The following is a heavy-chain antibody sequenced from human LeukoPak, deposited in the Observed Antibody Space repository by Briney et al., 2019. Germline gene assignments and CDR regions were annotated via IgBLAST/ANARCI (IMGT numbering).Heavy chain of an antibody. CDR2: INPNSGGT. D-gene: IGHD6-6*01. J-gene: IGHJ6*03. CDR3: ASRSSIAARPHYYYYMDA. V-gene: IGHV1-2*02. Sequence: ASVKVSCKASGYSFRGYYMYWVRQAPGQGLEWMGWINPNSGGTNYAQKFQGRVTMTRDTSISTAYMELSRLRSDDTAVYYCASRSSIAARPHYYYYMDAWGKGTTVTVSS. CDR1: GYSFRGYY.